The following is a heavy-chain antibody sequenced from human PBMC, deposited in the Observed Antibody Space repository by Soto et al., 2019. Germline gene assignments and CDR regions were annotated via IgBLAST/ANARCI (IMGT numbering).Heavy chain of an antibody. V-gene: IGHV3-21*01. Sequence: GGSLRLSCAASGFTFRTYYMIWVCQAPGKGLEWVSSISAGSTNIYYAPSVKGRFTISRDNAKNSLYLQINSLRAEDTAVYYCARQYPSSSRHFDHWGQGTLVTVSS. J-gene: IGHJ4*02. CDR2: ISAGSTNI. CDR3: ARQYPSSSRHFDH. CDR1: GFTFRTYY. D-gene: IGHD6-6*01.